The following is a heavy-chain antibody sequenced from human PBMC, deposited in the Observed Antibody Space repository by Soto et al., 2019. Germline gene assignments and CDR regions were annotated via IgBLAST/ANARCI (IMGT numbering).Heavy chain of an antibody. J-gene: IGHJ5*02. Sequence: QVHLQESGPGLVKSSQTLSLTCSVSGASINSGGFYWSWVRQFPGKGLEWIGYIDYRGRTFYNPSLKSRATIARDTSKNQCSLAVHSVTAADTAVFFCARVSAAGTRWFDPWGQGTLVTVSS. CDR3: ARVSAAGTRWFDP. V-gene: IGHV4-31*03. CDR1: GASINSGGFY. CDR2: IDYRGRT. D-gene: IGHD6-13*01.